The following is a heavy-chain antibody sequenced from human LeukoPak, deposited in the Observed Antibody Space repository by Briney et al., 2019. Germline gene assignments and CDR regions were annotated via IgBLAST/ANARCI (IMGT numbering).Heavy chain of an antibody. Sequence: PSETLSLTCAVYGGSFSDYFWGWIRQPPGKGLGWNGEINHSGRTYYNPSLKSRVTISVDTSKNQFSLNLSSVTAADTAVYCCARDVVVVPAAIHYGMDVWGQGTTVTVSS. CDR2: INHSGRT. D-gene: IGHD2-2*01. CDR1: GGSFSDYF. V-gene: IGHV4-34*01. J-gene: IGHJ6*02. CDR3: ARDVVVVPAAIHYGMDV.